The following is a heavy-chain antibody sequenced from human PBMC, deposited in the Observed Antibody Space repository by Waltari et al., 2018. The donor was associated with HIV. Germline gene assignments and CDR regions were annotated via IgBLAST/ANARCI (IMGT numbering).Heavy chain of an antibody. Sequence: QLQLQESGPGLVKPSETLSLTCTVSGGSISSSSYYWGWIRQPPGKGLEWIGSIYYSGSTYYNPSLKSRVTISVDTSKNQFSLKLSSVTAADTAVYYCARHDTYYYDSSGYWGLDYWGQGTLVTVSS. CDR2: IYYSGST. CDR1: GGSISSSSYY. V-gene: IGHV4-39*01. CDR3: ARHDTYYYDSSGYWGLDY. D-gene: IGHD3-22*01. J-gene: IGHJ4*02.